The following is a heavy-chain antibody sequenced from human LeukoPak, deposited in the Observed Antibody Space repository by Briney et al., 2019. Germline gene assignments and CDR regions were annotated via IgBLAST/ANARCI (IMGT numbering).Heavy chain of an antibody. V-gene: IGHV1-18*04. D-gene: IGHD3-10*01. Sequence: GASVKVSCKGSGYTFTSYGISWGGQAPGQGREGMGWISAYNGNTNYVQKLQGRVTMTTDTSTSTAYMELRSLRSDDTAVYYCARDLSGLLWFGELGEVFDYWGQGTLVTVSS. CDR3: ARDLSGLLWFGELGEVFDY. J-gene: IGHJ4*02. CDR1: GYTFTSYG. CDR2: ISAYNGNT.